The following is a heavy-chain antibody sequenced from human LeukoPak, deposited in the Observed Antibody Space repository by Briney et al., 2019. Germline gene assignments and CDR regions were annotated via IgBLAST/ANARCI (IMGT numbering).Heavy chain of an antibody. CDR3: ARGGIGYYGSGFPFDY. V-gene: IGHV1-3*01. J-gene: IGHJ4*02. D-gene: IGHD3-10*01. CDR1: GYTFTSYA. Sequence: ASVKVSCKASGYTFTSYAMHWVRQAPGQRLEWMGWINAGNGNTKYSQKFQGRVTITRDTSTSTAYMELRSLRSDDTAVYYCARGGIGYYGSGFPFDYWGQGTLVTVSS. CDR2: INAGNGNT.